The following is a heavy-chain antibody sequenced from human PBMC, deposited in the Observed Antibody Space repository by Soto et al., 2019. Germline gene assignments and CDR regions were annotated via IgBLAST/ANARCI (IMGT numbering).Heavy chain of an antibody. V-gene: IGHV4-31*03. J-gene: IGHJ4*02. CDR3: AREDTTYCTNGVCSSQGAIDY. CDR2: IYYSGST. CDR1: GGSISSGGYY. D-gene: IGHD2-8*01. Sequence: SETLSLTCTVSGGSISSGGYYWSWIRQHPGKGLEWIGYIYYSGSTYYNPSLKSRVTISVDTSKNQFSLKLSSVTAADTAVYYCAREDTTYCTNGVCSSQGAIDYWGQGTLVTVSS.